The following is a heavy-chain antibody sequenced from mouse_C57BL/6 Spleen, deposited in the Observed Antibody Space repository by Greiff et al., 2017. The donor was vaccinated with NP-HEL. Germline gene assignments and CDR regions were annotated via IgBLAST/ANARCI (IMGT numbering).Heavy chain of an antibody. D-gene: IGHD1-1*01. Sequence: QVQLQQSGPELVKPGASVKLSCKASGYTFTSYDINWVKQRPGQGLEWIGWIYPRDGSTKYNEKFKGKATLTVDTSSSTAYMELHSLTSEDSAVYFCASGSSYYAMDYWGQGTSVTVSS. CDR3: ASGSSYYAMDY. V-gene: IGHV1-85*01. CDR2: IYPRDGST. J-gene: IGHJ4*01. CDR1: GYTFTSYD.